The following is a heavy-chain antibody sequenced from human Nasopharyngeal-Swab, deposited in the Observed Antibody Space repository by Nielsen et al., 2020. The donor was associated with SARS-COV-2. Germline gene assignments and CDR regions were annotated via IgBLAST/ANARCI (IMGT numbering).Heavy chain of an antibody. CDR3: ATHSGYSGYDPFGY. D-gene: IGHD5-12*01. CDR1: GFTFSSYS. V-gene: IGHV3-21*01. CDR2: ISSSSSYI. Sequence: GESLKISCAASGFTFSSYSMNWVRQAPGKGLEWVSSISSSSSYIYYADSVKGRFTISRDKAKNSLYLQMNSLRAEDTAVYYCATHSGYSGYDPFGYWGQGTLVTVSS. J-gene: IGHJ4*02.